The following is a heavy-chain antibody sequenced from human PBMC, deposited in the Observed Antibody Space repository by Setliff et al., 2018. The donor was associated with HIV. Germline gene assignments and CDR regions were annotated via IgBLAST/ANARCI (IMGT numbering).Heavy chain of an antibody. CDR1: GGSFSGYY. D-gene: IGHD1-26*01. CDR3: SREVPNSGSFDAFDI. CDR2: INHSGST. V-gene: IGHV4-34*01. Sequence: SETLSLTCAVYGGSFSGYYWSWTRQPPGKGLEWIGEINHSGSTNYNPSLKSRVTISVDTSKNQFSLKLSSVTAADTAVYYCSREVPNSGSFDAFDIWGQGTMVTVSS. J-gene: IGHJ3*02.